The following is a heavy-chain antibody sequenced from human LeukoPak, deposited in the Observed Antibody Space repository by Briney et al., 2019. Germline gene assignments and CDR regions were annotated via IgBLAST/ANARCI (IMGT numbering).Heavy chain of an antibody. CDR1: GFTFSSYA. V-gene: IGHV3-30-3*02. CDR3: AKRMGPSIAAADLDY. D-gene: IGHD6-13*01. J-gene: IGHJ4*02. CDR2: ISYDGSNK. Sequence: GGSLRLSCAASGFTFSSYAMHWVRQAPGKGLEWVAVISYDGSNKYYADSVKGRFTISRDNSKNTLYLQMNSLRAEDTAVYYCAKRMGPSIAAADLDYWGQGTLVTVSS.